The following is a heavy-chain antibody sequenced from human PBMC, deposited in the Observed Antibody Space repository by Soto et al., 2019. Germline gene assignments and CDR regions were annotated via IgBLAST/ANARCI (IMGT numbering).Heavy chain of an antibody. Sequence: EVQVLESGGGLVQPGGSLRLSCVGSGFIFNNYAMAWVRQAPGKGLEWVSGFGGSGGTYYADSVKGRYTISRDNSKNTLYLQMNSLRVEDTAVYYCAKSQSSHYHMDVWGKGTAVTVSS. J-gene: IGHJ6*03. CDR1: GFIFNNYA. V-gene: IGHV3-23*01. CDR2: FGGSGGT. CDR3: AKSQSSHYHMDV.